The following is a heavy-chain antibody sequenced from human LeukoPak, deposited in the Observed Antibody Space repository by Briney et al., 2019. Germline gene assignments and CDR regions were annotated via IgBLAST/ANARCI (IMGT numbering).Heavy chain of an antibody. CDR2: IYHSGST. D-gene: IGHD3-3*01. Sequence: SETLSLTCTVSGGSISSGGYYWSWIRQPPGKGLEWIGYIYHSGSTYYNPSLKSRVAISVDRSKNQFSLKLSSVTAADTAVYYCARSPGITIFGVPTYWGQGTLVTVSS. J-gene: IGHJ4*02. CDR1: GGSISSGGYY. CDR3: ARSPGITIFGVPTY. V-gene: IGHV4-30-2*01.